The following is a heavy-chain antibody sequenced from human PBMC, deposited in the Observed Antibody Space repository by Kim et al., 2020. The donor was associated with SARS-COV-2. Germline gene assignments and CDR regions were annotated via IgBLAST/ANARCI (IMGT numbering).Heavy chain of an antibody. V-gene: IGHV1-2*02. CDR2: T. CDR3: ARSVASSPHDY. Sequence: TTYEKKFQGRVTMTSDTSITTAYMEVRGLRSDDTAVYYCARSVASSPHDYWGQGTLVTVSS. J-gene: IGHJ4*02. D-gene: IGHD6-19*01.